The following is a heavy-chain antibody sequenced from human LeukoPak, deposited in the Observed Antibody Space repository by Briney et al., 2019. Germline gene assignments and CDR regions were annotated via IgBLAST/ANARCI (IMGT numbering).Heavy chain of an antibody. CDR1: GFTFSSYW. CDR2: INSDGSST. CDR3: AKASAMIVVVSKYFDY. J-gene: IGHJ4*02. V-gene: IGHV3-74*01. D-gene: IGHD3-22*01. Sequence: GGSLRLSCAASGFTFSSYWMHWVRQAPGKGLVWVSRINSDGSSTRYADSVKGRFTISRDNTKNTLYLQMNSLRAEDTAVYYCAKASAMIVVVSKYFDYWGQGTLVTVSS.